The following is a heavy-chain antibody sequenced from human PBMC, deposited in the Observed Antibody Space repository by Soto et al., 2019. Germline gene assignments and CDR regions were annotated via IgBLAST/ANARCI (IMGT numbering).Heavy chain of an antibody. CDR1: GGSISSGGYY. V-gene: IGHV4-31*11. CDR3: VRGVLS. CDR2: IHHSGST. D-gene: IGHD3-10*01. Sequence: SETLSLTCDVSGGSISSGGYYWTWIRQHPGKGLEWIGNIHHSGSTFYNPSLKSRVSISVDTSKNQFSLKLSSVTAADTAVYFCVRGVLSWGQGTLVTVS. J-gene: IGHJ1*01.